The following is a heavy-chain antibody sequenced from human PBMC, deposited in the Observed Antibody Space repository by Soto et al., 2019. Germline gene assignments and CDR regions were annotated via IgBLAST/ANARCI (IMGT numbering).Heavy chain of an antibody. CDR2: ISTYNGNT. V-gene: IGHV1-18*01. CDR3: ARDRPTSSIRARDYYYAMDV. CDR1: GYSFITYG. D-gene: IGHD6-6*01. Sequence: QVQLVQSGAEVKKPGASVKVSCKASGYSFITYGISWVRQAPGQGLEWIGWISTYNGNTKYAQKLQGRVTMTTDTATTTGYMELRSLRSDDPAVYYCARDRPTSSIRARDYYYAMDVWGQGTTVTVSS. J-gene: IGHJ6*02.